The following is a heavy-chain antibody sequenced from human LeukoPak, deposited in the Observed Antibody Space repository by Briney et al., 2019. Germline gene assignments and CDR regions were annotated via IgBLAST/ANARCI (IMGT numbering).Heavy chain of an antibody. CDR1: GGTFSSYA. CDR3: ARARTSIRFTDSFDI. V-gene: IGHV1-69*13. CDR2: IIPIFGTA. Sequence: SVKVSCKASGGTFSSYAISWVRQAPGQGLEWMGGIIPIFGTANYAQKFQGRVTITADESTSTAYMELSSLSSDDTAMYFCARARTSIRFTDSFDIWSQGTLVTVSS. J-gene: IGHJ3*02. D-gene: IGHD2-21*01.